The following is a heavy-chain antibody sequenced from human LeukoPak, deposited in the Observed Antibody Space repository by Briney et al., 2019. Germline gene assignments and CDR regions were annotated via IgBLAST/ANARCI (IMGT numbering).Heavy chain of an antibody. Sequence: QSGGSLRLSCAASGFTFSSYAMHWVRQAPGKGLEYVSAISSNGGSTYYANSVKGRFTISRDNSKNTLYLQMGSLRAEDTAVYYCARDPRPCSGGSCYLGTEFDPWGQGTLVTVSS. J-gene: IGHJ5*02. CDR2: ISSNGGST. CDR1: GFTFSSYA. V-gene: IGHV3-64*01. CDR3: ARDPRPCSGGSCYLGTEFDP. D-gene: IGHD2-15*01.